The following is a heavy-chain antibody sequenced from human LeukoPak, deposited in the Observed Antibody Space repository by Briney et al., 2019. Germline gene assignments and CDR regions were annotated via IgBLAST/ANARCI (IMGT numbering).Heavy chain of an antibody. V-gene: IGHV4-30-4*07. CDR3: ASCSGYYSYYFDY. D-gene: IGHD3-22*01. CDR2: IYYSGST. J-gene: IGHJ4*02. Sequence: SQTLSLTCAVSGDSISSGGYSWSWIRQPPGKGLEWIGYIYYSGSTYYNPSLKSRVTISVDTSRNQFSLKLSSVTAADTAVYYCASCSGYYSYYFDYWGQGTLVTVSS. CDR1: GDSISSGGYS.